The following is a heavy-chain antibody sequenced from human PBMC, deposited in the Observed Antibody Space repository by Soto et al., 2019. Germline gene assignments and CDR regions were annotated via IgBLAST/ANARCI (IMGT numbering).Heavy chain of an antibody. CDR2: IYYSGST. J-gene: IGHJ5*02. Sequence: QVQLQESGPGLVKPSQTLSLTCTVSGGSISSGGYYWSWIRQHPGKGLEWLGYIYYSGSTYYNPSLKSRVTISVDTSKNQFSLKLSSVTAADTAVYYCARTSPPAPGWFDPWGQGTLVTVSS. V-gene: IGHV4-31*03. CDR1: GGSISSGGYY. CDR3: ARTSPPAPGWFDP.